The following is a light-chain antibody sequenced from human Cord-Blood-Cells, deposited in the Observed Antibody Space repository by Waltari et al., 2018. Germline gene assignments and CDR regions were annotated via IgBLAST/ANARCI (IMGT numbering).Light chain of an antibody. Sequence: DIVMTQSPDSLAVSLGERATINCKSSQSVLYSSHNKNYLAWYQQKPGQPPKLLIYCASTRESGVPDRFSGSGSGTDFTLTISSLQAEDVAVYYCQQYYSTPRTFGQGTKVEIK. CDR2: CAS. CDR1: QSVLYSSHNKNY. J-gene: IGKJ1*01. V-gene: IGKV4-1*01. CDR3: QQYYSTPRT.